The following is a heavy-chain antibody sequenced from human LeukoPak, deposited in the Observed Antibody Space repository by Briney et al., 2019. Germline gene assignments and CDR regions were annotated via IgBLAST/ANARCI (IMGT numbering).Heavy chain of an antibody. J-gene: IGHJ4*02. CDR2: INGDGSST. CDR1: GFTFSSYW. Sequence: GGSLRLSCAASGFTFSSYWMHWVRQAPGKGLVWVSRINGDGSSTTYADSVKGRFTISRDNAKNSLYLQMNSLRAEDTAVYYCARGAPTYCGGDCHGTFDYWGQGTLVTVSS. CDR3: ARGAPTYCGGDCHGTFDY. V-gene: IGHV3-74*01. D-gene: IGHD2-21*02.